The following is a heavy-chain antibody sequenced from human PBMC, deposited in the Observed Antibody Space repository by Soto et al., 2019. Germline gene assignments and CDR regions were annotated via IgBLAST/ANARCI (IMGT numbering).Heavy chain of an antibody. CDR1: GFTFSSYA. Sequence: EVQLLESGGGLVQPGGSLRLSCAASGFTFSSYAMSWVRQAPGKGLEWVSAISGSGGSTYYADSVKGRFTISRDNSKTPLYLQMNRLRAEDTAVYYCAKPPKHDGRELPREFDYWGQVTLVTVSS. J-gene: IGHJ4*02. CDR2: ISGSGGST. D-gene: IGHD1-26*01. CDR3: AKPPKHDGRELPREFDY. V-gene: IGHV3-23*01.